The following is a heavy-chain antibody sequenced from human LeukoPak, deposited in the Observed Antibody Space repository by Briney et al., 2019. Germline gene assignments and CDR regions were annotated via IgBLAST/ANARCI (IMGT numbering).Heavy chain of an antibody. Sequence: KPSETLSLTCAVYGGSFSGYYWSWIRQPPGKGLEWIGEINHSGSTDYNPSLKSRVTISVDTSKNQFSLKLSSVTAADTAVYYCARGGGYWGQGTLVTVSS. CDR3: ARGGGY. CDR1: GGSFSGYY. J-gene: IGHJ4*02. D-gene: IGHD2-15*01. CDR2: INHSGST. V-gene: IGHV4-34*01.